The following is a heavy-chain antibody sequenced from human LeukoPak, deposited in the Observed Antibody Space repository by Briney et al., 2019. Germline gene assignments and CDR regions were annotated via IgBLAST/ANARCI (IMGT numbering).Heavy chain of an antibody. CDR3: AKACSASPSCLNA. J-gene: IGHJ5*02. D-gene: IGHD2-2*01. CDR2: IRYDGSHK. CDR1: GFTFSNYG. V-gene: IGHV3-30*02. Sequence: GGSLRLSCAASGFTFSNYGMYWVRQAPGKGLEWVAVIRYDGSHKYYADSVKGRFTMSRDNSNNTLFLQMNSLRVDDTAIYYCAKACSASPSCLNAWGQGTLVTVSS.